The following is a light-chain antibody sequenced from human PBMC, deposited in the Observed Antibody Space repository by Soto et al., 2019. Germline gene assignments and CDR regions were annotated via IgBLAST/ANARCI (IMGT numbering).Light chain of an antibody. J-gene: IGKJ4*02. CDR2: DAS. CDR3: QQYAYSPRT. Sequence: EIVLTQSPGTLSLSPGERATLSCRASQTVGKNYLGWYQQKPGQAPRLLIYDASTRATGIPDRFSGSESGTDFTLTISRLEPEYVALYWCQQYAYSPRTFGGGTKVEI. V-gene: IGKV3-20*01. CDR1: QTVGKNY.